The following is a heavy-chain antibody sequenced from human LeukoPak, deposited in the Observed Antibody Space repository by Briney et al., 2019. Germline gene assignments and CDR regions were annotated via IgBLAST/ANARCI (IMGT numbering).Heavy chain of an antibody. D-gene: IGHD7-27*01. CDR3: AKEEGNTLGDY. Sequence: GGSLRLSCAASEFNVISNYMSWVRQAPGKGLEWVSALYSDGRTYYAESVKGRFTISRDNSKNTLYLQMNSLRSKDTAMYYCAKEEGNTLGDYWGQGTMVTVSS. V-gene: IGHV3-53*05. CDR2: LYSDGRT. CDR1: EFNVISNY. J-gene: IGHJ4*02.